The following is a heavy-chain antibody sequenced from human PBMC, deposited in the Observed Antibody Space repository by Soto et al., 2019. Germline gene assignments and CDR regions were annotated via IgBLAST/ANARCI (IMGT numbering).Heavy chain of an antibody. Sequence: GESLKSSFKGSGYSLTTYWIGWVRQMPGKVLEFMGIIHPGDSETRYSPSFQGHVTLSADKSISTAYLQWSSLKASETAMSYCARIRNTGFYYYYGFDVWGQGTTVTVSS. CDR2: IHPGDSET. CDR1: GYSLTTYW. V-gene: IGHV5-51*01. J-gene: IGHJ6*02. CDR3: ARIRNTGFYYYYGFDV.